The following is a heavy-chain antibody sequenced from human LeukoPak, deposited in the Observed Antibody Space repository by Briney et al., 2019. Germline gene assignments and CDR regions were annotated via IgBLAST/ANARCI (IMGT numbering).Heavy chain of an antibody. CDR1: GFTFGSYA. D-gene: IGHD1-26*01. V-gene: IGHV3-30*04. J-gene: IGHJ4*02. CDR3: ASGAGGWELLTKSTFDY. Sequence: GRSLRLSCAAPGFTFGSYAIHWVRQAPGKGLEWLAVISYDGTNEYYADSVKGRFTISRDNSKNTLYLQMNSLRAEDTAVYYCASGAGGWELLTKSTFDYWGQGTLVTVSS. CDR2: ISYDGTNE.